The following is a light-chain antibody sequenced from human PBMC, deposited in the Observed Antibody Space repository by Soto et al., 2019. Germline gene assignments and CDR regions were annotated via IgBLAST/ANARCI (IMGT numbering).Light chain of an antibody. J-gene: IGLJ1*01. Sequence: QSALTQPASVSGSPGRSITLSCTGTRSDLGTYNLVSWYQQHPGKAPRLVIYDVTNRPSGISDRFSGSKSGNTASLTISGLLAEDEADYYCTSYTSTSTYVFGTGTKLTVL. CDR3: TSYTSTSTYV. CDR1: RSDLGTYNL. CDR2: DVT. V-gene: IGLV2-14*02.